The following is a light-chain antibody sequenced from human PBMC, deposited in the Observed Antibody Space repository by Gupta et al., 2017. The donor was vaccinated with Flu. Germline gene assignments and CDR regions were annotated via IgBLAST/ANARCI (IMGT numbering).Light chain of an antibody. V-gene: IGKV2-28*01. CDR2: LGS. J-gene: IGKJ4*01. CDR1: HSLLHSNGYNY. Sequence: DIVMTKSQLSLPVTPGEPASISCRSSHSLLHSNGYNYLDWYLQKPGQSPQLLIYLGSNRASGVPDRFSGSGSGTDFTLKISRVEAEDVGVYYCMQALQTPLTFGGGTKVEIK. CDR3: MQALQTPLT.